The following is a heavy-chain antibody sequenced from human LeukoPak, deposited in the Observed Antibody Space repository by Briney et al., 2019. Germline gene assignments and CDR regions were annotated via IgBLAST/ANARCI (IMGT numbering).Heavy chain of an antibody. J-gene: IGHJ4*02. V-gene: IGHV3-23*01. D-gene: IGHD2/OR15-2a*01. Sequence: RASLRLSCAASGFTFSSYAMTWFRQAPGKGLDWFSAISGSGGSTYYADSVKGRFTISRDNSKNTLYLQMNSLRAEDTAVYYCANAHSRFTFYFDYWGQGTLVTVSS. CDR3: ANAHSRFTFYFDY. CDR2: ISGSGGST. CDR1: GFTFSSYA.